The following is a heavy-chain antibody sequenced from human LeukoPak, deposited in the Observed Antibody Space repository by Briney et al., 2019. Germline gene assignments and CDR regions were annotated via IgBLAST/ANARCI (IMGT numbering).Heavy chain of an antibody. CDR1: GYTFTSYG. CDR2: INAGNGNT. J-gene: IGHJ4*02. Sequence: ASVKVSCKASGYTFTSYGISWVRQAPGQGLEWMGWINAGNGNTKYSQKFQGRVTITRDTSASTAYMELSSLRSKDTAVYYCARTSSGYSGYWGQGTLVTVSS. CDR3: ARTSSGYSGY. V-gene: IGHV1-3*01. D-gene: IGHD3-22*01.